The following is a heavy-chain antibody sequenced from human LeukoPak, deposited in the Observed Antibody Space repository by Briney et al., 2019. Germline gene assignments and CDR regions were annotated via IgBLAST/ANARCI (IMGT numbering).Heavy chain of an antibody. Sequence: GGSLRLSCAVSGFTISNNGMHWVRQAPGKGLEWVAVIWYDGSNKYYADSVKGRFTISRDNSKNTLYLQMNSLRAEDTAVYYCAKAAGSSGWYSLDYWGQGTLVTVSS. V-gene: IGHV3-33*06. J-gene: IGHJ4*02. CDR1: GFTISNNG. D-gene: IGHD6-19*01. CDR2: IWYDGSNK. CDR3: AKAAGSSGWYSLDY.